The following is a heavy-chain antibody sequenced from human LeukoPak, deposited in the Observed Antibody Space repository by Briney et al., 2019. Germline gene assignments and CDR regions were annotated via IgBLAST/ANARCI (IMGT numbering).Heavy chain of an antibody. Sequence: PSETLSLTCAVYGGSFSGYYWSWIRQPPGKGLEWIGEINHSGGTNYNPSLKSRVTISVDTSKNQFSLKLSSVSAADTAVYYCARAYYDILTGYYDLGYWGQGTLVNVSS. CDR1: GGSFSGYY. CDR2: INHSGGT. J-gene: IGHJ4*02. D-gene: IGHD3-9*01. V-gene: IGHV4-34*01. CDR3: ARAYYDILTGYYDLGY.